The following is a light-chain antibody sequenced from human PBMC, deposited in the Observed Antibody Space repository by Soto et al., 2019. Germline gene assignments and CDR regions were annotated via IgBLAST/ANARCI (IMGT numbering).Light chain of an antibody. V-gene: IGKV3-20*01. J-gene: IGKJ4*01. CDR3: QQYGSSPPLS. CDR1: XSVSSNY. Sequence: EIVLTQSPGTXSLXPGXXXXXXXXXXXSVSSNYLXXXXXXXXXXPRLLIYGASSRATGIPDRFSGSGSGTDFTLTISRLEPEDFAVYYCQQYGSSPPLSFGGGTKVDIK. CDR2: GAS.